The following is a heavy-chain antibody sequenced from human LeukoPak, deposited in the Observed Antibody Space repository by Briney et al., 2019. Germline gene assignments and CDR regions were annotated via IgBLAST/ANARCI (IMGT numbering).Heavy chain of an antibody. CDR2: INHSGST. CDR1: GGSFSGYY. Sequence: SETLSLNCAVYGGSFSGYYWRWIRQPPGKGLEWIGEINHSGSTNYNPSLKSRVTISVDTSKNQFSLKLSSVTAADTAVYYCARFNYYDSSGYYAPYWGQGTLVTVSS. J-gene: IGHJ4*02. CDR3: ARFNYYDSSGYYAPY. D-gene: IGHD3-22*01. V-gene: IGHV4-34*01.